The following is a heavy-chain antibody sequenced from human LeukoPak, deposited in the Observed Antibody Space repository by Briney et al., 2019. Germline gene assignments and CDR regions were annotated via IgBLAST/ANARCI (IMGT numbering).Heavy chain of an antibody. J-gene: IGHJ4*02. CDR2: IHAVEGT. CDR3: TSGTDSRKLGY. D-gene: IGHD3-22*01. Sequence: SETLSLTCTVSGDSLNNRYWDWIRQPPGKWLEWIGEIHAVEGTNYNPSLRRRAIVSLDTSKNQFSLKMSSVTAADTAVYYCTSGTDSRKLGYWGQGTLVTVSS. CDR1: GDSLNNRY. V-gene: IGHV4-34*01.